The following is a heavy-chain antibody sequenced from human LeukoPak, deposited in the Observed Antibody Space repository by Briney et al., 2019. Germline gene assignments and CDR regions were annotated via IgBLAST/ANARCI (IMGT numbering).Heavy chain of an antibody. CDR1: GFAFTSQG. J-gene: IGHJ2*01. Sequence: GGSLRLSCAASGFAFTSQGMAWVRKSPAKGLEWVSAITGSGDKTYYADSVKGRFTISRNNSKNTLYLQMNSLSAEDTAVYYCAKMQGYFDLWGRGTLVTVSS. CDR2: ITGSGDKT. CDR3: AKMQGYFDL. V-gene: IGHV3-23*01.